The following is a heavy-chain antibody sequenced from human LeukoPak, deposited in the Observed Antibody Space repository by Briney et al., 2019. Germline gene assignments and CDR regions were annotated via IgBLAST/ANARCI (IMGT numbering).Heavy chain of an antibody. CDR3: ARGPLDP. Sequence: GGSLRLSCAASGFTFSSYSMNWVRQAPGKGLEWVSYISSSSTIYYADSVKGRFTISRDNAKNSLYLQMNSLRAEDTAVYYCARGPLDPWGQGTLVTVSS. V-gene: IGHV3-48*04. J-gene: IGHJ5*02. CDR1: GFTFSSYS. CDR2: ISSSSTI.